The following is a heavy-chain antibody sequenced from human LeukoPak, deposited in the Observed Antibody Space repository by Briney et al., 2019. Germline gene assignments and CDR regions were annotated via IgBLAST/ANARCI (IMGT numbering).Heavy chain of an antibody. V-gene: IGHV3-7*01. D-gene: IGHD4-17*01. CDR1: GFTVTNYW. CDR3: ARLKDAVTIFDC. Sequence: GGSLRLSCIASGFTVTNYWMSWVRQAPGKGLEWVASIKEDGSDKRYVDAVEGRFTISRDNTKNSLYVQMSSLRAEDTAMYYCARLKDAVTIFDCWGQGILITVSS. J-gene: IGHJ5*01. CDR2: IKEDGSDK.